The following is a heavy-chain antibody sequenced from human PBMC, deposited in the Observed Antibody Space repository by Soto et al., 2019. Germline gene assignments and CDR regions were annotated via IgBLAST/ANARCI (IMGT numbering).Heavy chain of an antibody. CDR1: GFIFSNYG. V-gene: IGHV3-33*01. CDR3: ARDRLTGYSSGWFVY. CDR2: IWYDGSNK. D-gene: IGHD6-19*01. J-gene: IGHJ4*02. Sequence: GGSLRLSCAASGFIFSNYGMHWVRQAPGKGLEWVAVIWYDGSNKYYADSVKGRFTISRDDSKNTLNLKMNSLRADDTALYYCARDRLTGYSSGWFVYWGQGTLVTVSS.